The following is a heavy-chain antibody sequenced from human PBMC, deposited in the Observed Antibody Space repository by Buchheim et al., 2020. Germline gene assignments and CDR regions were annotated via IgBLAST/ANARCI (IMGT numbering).Heavy chain of an antibody. V-gene: IGHV3-23*01. Sequence: EVQLLESGGGLVQPGGSLRLSCAASGFTFSSYAMSWVRQAPGKGLEWVSAISGSGGSTYYADSVKGRFTISRDNSKNTLYLQMNSLRADDTAVYYCAKNEVPAATESYYYGMDVWGQGTT. CDR1: GFTFSSYA. J-gene: IGHJ6*02. D-gene: IGHD2-2*01. CDR3: AKNEVPAATESYYYGMDV. CDR2: ISGSGGST.